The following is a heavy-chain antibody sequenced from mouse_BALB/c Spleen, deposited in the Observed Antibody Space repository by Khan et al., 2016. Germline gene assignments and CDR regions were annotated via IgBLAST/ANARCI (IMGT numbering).Heavy chain of an antibody. CDR3: AREFYGSSRYWYFDV. Sequence: QIQVVQSAAELARPGASVKMSCKASGYTFTSYTMHWVKQRPGQGLEWIGYINPSSGYTEYNQKFKDKTTLTADKSSSTAYMHLSSLTSEDSAVYYCAREFYGSSRYWYFDVWGAGTTVTVSS. D-gene: IGHD1-1*01. CDR2: INPSSGYT. V-gene: IGHV1-4*02. J-gene: IGHJ1*01. CDR1: GYTFTSYT.